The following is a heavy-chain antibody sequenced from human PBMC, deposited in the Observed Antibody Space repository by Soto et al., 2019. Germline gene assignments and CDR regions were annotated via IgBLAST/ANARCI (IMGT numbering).Heavy chain of an antibody. D-gene: IGHD2-8*01. J-gene: IGHJ6*02. CDR1: GFTFSSYE. CDR3: AKDTSGCTNGVCFNYYYGMDV. CDR2: ISSSGSTI. V-gene: IGHV3-48*03. Sequence: EVQLVESGGGLVQPGGSLRLSCAASGFTFSSYEMNWVRQAPGKGLEWVSYISSSGSTIYYADSVKGRFTISRDNAKNSLYLQMNSLRAEDTALYYCAKDTSGCTNGVCFNYYYGMDVWGQGTTVTVSS.